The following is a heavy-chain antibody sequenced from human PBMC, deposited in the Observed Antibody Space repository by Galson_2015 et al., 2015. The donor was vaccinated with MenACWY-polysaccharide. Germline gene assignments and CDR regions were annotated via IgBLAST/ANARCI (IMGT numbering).Heavy chain of an antibody. D-gene: IGHD3-3*01. V-gene: IGHV1-8*01. CDR3: ARNKFDFWSGYSNYYYMDV. J-gene: IGHJ6*03. CDR2: MNPNSGNT. Sequence: SVKVSCKASGYTFTSYDINWVRQATGQGLEWMGWMNPNSGNTGYAQKFQGRVTMTRNTSISTAYMELSSLRSEDTAVYYCARNKFDFWSGYSNYYYMDVWGKGTTVTVSS. CDR1: GYTFTSYD.